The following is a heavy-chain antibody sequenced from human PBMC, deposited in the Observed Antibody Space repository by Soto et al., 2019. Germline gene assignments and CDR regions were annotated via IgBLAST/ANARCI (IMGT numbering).Heavy chain of an antibody. D-gene: IGHD2-21*02. CDR1: GDSITTSGYY. Sequence: SETLSLTXNVSGDSITTSGYYWDWIRQPPGKGLEWIGSIYSSGRTYYNPSLNSRVTISADTSKNQIFLKVNSVTAADTAVYYCVRHATDHTAYYYSAMDVWGQGTPVTVSS. CDR3: VRHATDHTAYYYSAMDV. V-gene: IGHV4-39*01. J-gene: IGHJ6*02. CDR2: IYSSGRT.